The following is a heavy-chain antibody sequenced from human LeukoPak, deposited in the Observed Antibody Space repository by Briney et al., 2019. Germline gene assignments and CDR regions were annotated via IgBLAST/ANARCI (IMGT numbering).Heavy chain of an antibody. CDR2: IYYSGST. CDR3: AGTVVAEYNWFDP. CDR1: GGSISSYY. Sequence: SVTLSLTCTVSGGSISSYYWSWIRQPPGKGLEWIGYIYYSGSTNYNPSLKSRVTISVDTSKNQFSLKLSSVTAADTAVYYCAGTVVAEYNWFDPWGQGTLVTVSS. J-gene: IGHJ5*02. D-gene: IGHD2-15*01. V-gene: IGHV4-59*08.